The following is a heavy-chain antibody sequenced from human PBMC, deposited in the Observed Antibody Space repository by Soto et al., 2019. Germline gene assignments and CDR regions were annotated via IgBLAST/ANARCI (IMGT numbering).Heavy chain of an antibody. CDR1: GFTFDDYA. CDR3: AKLQRNSAYDH. J-gene: IGHJ5*02. D-gene: IGHD5-12*01. V-gene: IGHV3-9*01. Sequence: EVQLVESGGGLVQPGRSLRLSCTASGFTFDDYAMHWVRQAPGKGLEWVSGISWNSDMIDYADSVKGRVTISRDNAKKSLYLQMNSLRAEDTALYYCAKLQRNSAYDHWGQGTLVTVSS. CDR2: ISWNSDMI.